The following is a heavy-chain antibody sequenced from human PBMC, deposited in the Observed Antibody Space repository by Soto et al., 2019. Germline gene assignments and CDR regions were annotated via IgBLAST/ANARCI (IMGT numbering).Heavy chain of an antibody. CDR3: AREIEIAVAGYYYYGMDV. Sequence: GGSLRLSCAASGFTFSSYWMHWVRQAPGKGLVWVSRINSDGSSTSYADSVKGRFTISRDNAKNTLYLQMNSLRAEDTAVYYCAREIEIAVAGYYYYGMDVWGQGTTVTVSS. CDR2: INSDGSST. D-gene: IGHD6-19*01. J-gene: IGHJ6*02. V-gene: IGHV3-74*01. CDR1: GFTFSSYW.